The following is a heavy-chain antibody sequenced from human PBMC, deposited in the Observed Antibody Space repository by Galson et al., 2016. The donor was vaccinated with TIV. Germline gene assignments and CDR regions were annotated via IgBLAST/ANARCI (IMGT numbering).Heavy chain of an antibody. Sequence: SLRLSCAASGFTFSSYDMRWVRQAPGKGLEWVSLISDGGNTYYSDSVRGRFTISRDNSKNTLYLQMSGLRAEDTAVYYCARDRVIDAYYYHYTYGLGVWGLGTTVTVSS. CDR1: GFTFSSYD. CDR2: ISDGGNT. CDR3: ARDRVIDAYYYHYTYGLGV. D-gene: IGHD2-21*01. J-gene: IGHJ6*02. V-gene: IGHV3-66*01.